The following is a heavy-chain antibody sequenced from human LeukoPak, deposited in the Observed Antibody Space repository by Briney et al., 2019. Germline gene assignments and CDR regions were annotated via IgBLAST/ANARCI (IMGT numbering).Heavy chain of an antibody. CDR3: ARHLRGEQQLSGFDY. CDR1: GGSIGTYY. CDR2: ISYIGST. V-gene: IGHV4-59*08. J-gene: IGHJ4*02. D-gene: IGHD6-13*01. Sequence: SETLSLTCSVSGGSIGTYYWSWIRQPPGKGLEWIGYISYIGSTIYNPSLESRVIISVDRSKNQFSLKLSSVTAADTAVYYCARHLRGEQQLSGFDYWGQGTPVTVSS.